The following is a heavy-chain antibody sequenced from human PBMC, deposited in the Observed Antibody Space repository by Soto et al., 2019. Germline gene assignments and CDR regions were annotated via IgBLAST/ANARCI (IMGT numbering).Heavy chain of an antibody. CDR3: ARAVDTAMVSPYYYGMDV. Sequence: QVQLVQSGAEVKKPGSAVKVSCKASGGTFSSYAISWVRQAPGQGLEWMGGIIPIFGTANYAQKFQGRVTITADEATSTAYMELSSLRSEDTAVYSCARAVDTAMVSPYYYGMDVWGQGTTVTVSS. V-gene: IGHV1-69*01. D-gene: IGHD5-18*01. J-gene: IGHJ6*02. CDR1: GGTFSSYA. CDR2: IIPIFGTA.